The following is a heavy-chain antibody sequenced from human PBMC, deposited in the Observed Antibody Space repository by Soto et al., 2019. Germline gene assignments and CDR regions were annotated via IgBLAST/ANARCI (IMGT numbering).Heavy chain of an antibody. D-gene: IGHD6-19*01. CDR1: GFTFSSYA. Sequence: QVQLVESGGGVVQPGRSLRLSCAASGFTFSSYAMHWVRQAPGKGLEWVAVISYDGSNKYYADSVKGRFTISRDNSKNTLYLQMNSLRAEDTAVYYCAGEPAIAVAGTGDGEVDYWGQGTLVTVSS. CDR2: ISYDGSNK. V-gene: IGHV3-30-3*01. CDR3: AGEPAIAVAGTGDGEVDY. J-gene: IGHJ4*02.